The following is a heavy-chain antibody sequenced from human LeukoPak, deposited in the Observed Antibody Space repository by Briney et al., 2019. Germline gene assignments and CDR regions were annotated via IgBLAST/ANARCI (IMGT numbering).Heavy chain of an antibody. CDR3: ARDPTGTASRGRYFDY. D-gene: IGHD1-1*01. CDR2: INPSGGST. J-gene: IGHJ4*02. V-gene: IGHV1-46*01. CDR1: GYTFTSYY. Sequence: ASVKVSCKASGYTFTSYYMHWVRHSPGQGLEWMGIINPSGGSTSYAQKFQGRVTMTRDTSTSTVYMELSSLRSEDTAVYYRARDPTGTASRGRYFDYWGQGTLVTVSS.